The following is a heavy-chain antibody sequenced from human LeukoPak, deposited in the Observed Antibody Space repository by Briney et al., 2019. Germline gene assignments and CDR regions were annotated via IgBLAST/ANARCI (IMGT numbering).Heavy chain of an antibody. Sequence: GGSLRLSCAASGFTFSSYAMSWVRQAPGKGLEWVSAISGSGGSTYYADSVKGRFTISRDDSKNTLYLQMNSLGADDTAVYYCANYQRGPSYYFDSWGQGTLVTVSS. CDR2: ISGSGGST. V-gene: IGHV3-23*01. J-gene: IGHJ4*02. CDR3: ANYQRGPSYYFDS. D-gene: IGHD3-10*01. CDR1: GFTFSSYA.